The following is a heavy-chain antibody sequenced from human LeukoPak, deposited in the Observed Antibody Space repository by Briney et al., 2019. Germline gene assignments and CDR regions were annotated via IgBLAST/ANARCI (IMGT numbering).Heavy chain of an antibody. J-gene: IGHJ3*02. V-gene: IGHV1-18*01. CDR1: GYTFTSYC. CDR3: ARAQLLWFGELSWRAFDI. CDR2: ISAYSGNT. Sequence: ASVKVSCKASGYTFTSYCISWVGQAPGQGLEGMGWISAYSGNTNYAQKPQGRVAMTTATSTSKAYMELRSLRSDDTAVYYCARAQLLWFGELSWRAFDIWGQGTMVTVSS. D-gene: IGHD3-10*01.